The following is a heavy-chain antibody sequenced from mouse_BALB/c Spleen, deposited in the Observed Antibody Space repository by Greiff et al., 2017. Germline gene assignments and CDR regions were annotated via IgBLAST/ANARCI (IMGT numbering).Heavy chain of an antibody. V-gene: IGHV2-6-7*01. J-gene: IGHJ3*01. CDR1: GFSLTGYG. D-gene: IGHD2-14*01. CDR2: IWGDGST. Sequence: VQLQESGPGLVAPSQSLSITCTVSGFSLTGYGVNWVRQPPGKGLEWLGMIWGDGSTDYNSALKSRLSISKDNSKSQVFLKMNSLQTDDTARYYCARVGNYRYDGRVWFAYWGQGTLVTVS. CDR3: ARVGNYRYDGRVWFAY.